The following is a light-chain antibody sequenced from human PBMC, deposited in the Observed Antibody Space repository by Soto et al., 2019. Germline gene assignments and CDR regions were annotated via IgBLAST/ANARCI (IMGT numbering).Light chain of an antibody. CDR3: QQRSNWPT. J-gene: IGKJ1*01. CDR2: DAS. V-gene: IGKV3-11*01. Sequence: EIVLTQSPATLSLSPGERATLSCRASQSIYSYLAWYQHKPGQAPRLLIHDASHRATGIPARFSGSGAGTDFTLTISSLEAEDFAVYYCQQRSNWPTFGQGTKVEIK. CDR1: QSIYSY.